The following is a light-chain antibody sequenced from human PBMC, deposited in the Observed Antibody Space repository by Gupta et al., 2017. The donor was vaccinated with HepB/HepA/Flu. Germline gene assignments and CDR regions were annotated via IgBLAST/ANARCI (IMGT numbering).Light chain of an antibody. J-gene: IGKJ4*01. CDR3: QQSYSSPPELT. Sequence: IQMTQSPSSLSASVGDRVTITCRASQSISSYLNWYQQKPGKAPKLLIYTASSLQSGVPSRFSGSGSGTDFTLTISSLQPEDFATYYCQQSYSSPPELTFGGGTKVAIK. CDR2: TAS. V-gene: IGKV1-39*01. CDR1: QSISSY.